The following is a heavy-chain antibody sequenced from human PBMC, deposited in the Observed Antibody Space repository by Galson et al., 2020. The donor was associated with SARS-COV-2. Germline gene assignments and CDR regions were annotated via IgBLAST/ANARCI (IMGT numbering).Heavy chain of an antibody. D-gene: IGHD1-7*01. CDR3: SRGHNWNYSPFDN. V-gene: IGHV4-59*08. J-gene: IGHJ4*02. Sequence: SETLSLTCTVSGGSINSYYWSWIRQPPGKGLEWIGFVYYGGSTNYNPSLKSRVPLSADTSKNQFSLTLSSVTAADTAVYYCSRGHNWNYSPFDNWGQGTLVTVSS. CDR1: GGSINSYY. CDR2: VYYGGST.